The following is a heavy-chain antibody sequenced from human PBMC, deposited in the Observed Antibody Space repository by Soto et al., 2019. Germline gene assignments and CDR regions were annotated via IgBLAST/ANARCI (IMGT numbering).Heavy chain of an antibody. D-gene: IGHD6-13*01. CDR3: ASSGYSSSDFAH. CDR2: IYNRGNT. CDR1: GSRGSNRFY. J-gene: IGHJ4*01. Sequence: GSRGSNRFYWPRIRQHPGKGLEWIGYIYNRGNTYYHPSLKSRVTISIDTSKNQFSLRLNSVTAADTAVYSCASSGYSSSDFAHRGQGTPVPVSS. V-gene: IGHV4-31*02.